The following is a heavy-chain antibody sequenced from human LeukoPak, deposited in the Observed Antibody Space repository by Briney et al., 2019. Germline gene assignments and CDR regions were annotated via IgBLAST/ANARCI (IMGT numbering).Heavy chain of an antibody. CDR1: GFTFDDYA. CDR2: ISWNSGSI. Sequence: PGRSLRLSCAASGFTFDDYAMHWVRQAPGKGLEWVSGISWNSGSIGYADSVKGRFTISRDNAKNSLYLQMNSLRAEDTALYYCAKPYGEVGYYYGMDVWGQGTTVTVSS. V-gene: IGHV3-9*01. J-gene: IGHJ6*02. D-gene: IGHD4-17*01. CDR3: AKPYGEVGYYYGMDV.